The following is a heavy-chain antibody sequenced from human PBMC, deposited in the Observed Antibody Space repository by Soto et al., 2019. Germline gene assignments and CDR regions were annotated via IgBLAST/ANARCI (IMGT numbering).Heavy chain of an antibody. CDR2: LNPNTGVT. CDR1: AYTFTGYY. CDR3: ARAAVGGEYYYFDY. J-gene: IGHJ4*02. D-gene: IGHD3-10*01. Sequence: QVQLVQSGAEVKKPGASVMVSRKASAYTFTGYYIHWVRQAPGQGLEWMRWLNPNTGVTKYAHKFQGRVIMTRDTSISTAYMHLSSLTSDDTTIYYCARAAVGGEYYYFDYWGQGTLVTVSS. V-gene: IGHV1-2*02.